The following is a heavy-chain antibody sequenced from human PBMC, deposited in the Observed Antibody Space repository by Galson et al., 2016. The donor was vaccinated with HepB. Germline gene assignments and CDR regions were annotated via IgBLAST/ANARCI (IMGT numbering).Heavy chain of an antibody. CDR3: AREPYSSSWFDY. V-gene: IGHV3-11*06. J-gene: IGHJ5*01. CDR1: GFTFDDYA. CDR2: ISSRSGFYT. Sequence: SLRLSCAASGFTFDDYAMHWVRQAPGKGLQWVSYISSRSGFYTNYADSVKGRFTISRDNAKNSLYLHMNSLRVEDTAVYFCAREPYSSSWFDYWGQGTLVTVSS. D-gene: IGHD6-13*01.